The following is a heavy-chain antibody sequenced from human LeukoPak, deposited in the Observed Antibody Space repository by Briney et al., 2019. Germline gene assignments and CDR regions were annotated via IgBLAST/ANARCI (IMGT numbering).Heavy chain of an antibody. CDR2: ISGSGDNT. J-gene: IGHJ4*02. V-gene: IGHV3-23*01. Sequence: GGSLRLPCAASGFTFSSHGMSWVRQAPGKGLEWVSTISGSGDNTYYADSVKGRFTISRDNSKNTLYLQMNSLRAEDTAVYYCARVTYGSGTYGAFDYWGQGTLVTVSS. CDR1: GFTFSSHG. CDR3: ARVTYGSGTYGAFDY. D-gene: IGHD3-10*01.